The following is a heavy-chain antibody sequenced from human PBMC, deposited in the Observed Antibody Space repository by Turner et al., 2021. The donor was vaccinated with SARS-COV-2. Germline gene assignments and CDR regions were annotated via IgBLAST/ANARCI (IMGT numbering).Heavy chain of an antibody. CDR1: GFTFSSYG. Sequence: QVQLVESGGGVVQPGRSLRLSCAASGFTFSSYGMHWVRQAPGKGLEWVAVIWYDGSNKYYADSVKGRITSSRDNSKNTLYLQRNSLRAEDTAVYYCAREAPGPMAFFDYWGQGTLVTVS. CDR2: IWYDGSNK. J-gene: IGHJ4*02. V-gene: IGHV3-33*01. D-gene: IGHD2-8*01. CDR3: AREAPGPMAFFDY.